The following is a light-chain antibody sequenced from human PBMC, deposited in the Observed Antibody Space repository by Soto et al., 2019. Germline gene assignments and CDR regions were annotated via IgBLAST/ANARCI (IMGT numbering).Light chain of an antibody. CDR1: SSDVGGYNY. J-gene: IGLJ1*01. V-gene: IGLV2-14*01. CDR3: SSYTSSSTID. CDR2: EVT. Sequence: QSVLTQPASVSGSPGQSITISCTGTSSDVGGYNYVSWYQHHPGKAPKLMIYEVTYRPSGVSNRFSASKSGNTASLTISGLRAEDEADYYRSSYTSSSTIDFGTRTKVTVL.